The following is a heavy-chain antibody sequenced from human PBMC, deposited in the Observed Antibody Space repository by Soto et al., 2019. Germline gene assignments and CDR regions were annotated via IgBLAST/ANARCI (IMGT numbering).Heavy chain of an antibody. V-gene: IGHV3-72*01. J-gene: IGHJ4*02. CDR1: GFTFSDHY. CDR2: IRKKARSYTT. Sequence: EVQLVESGGGLVQPGGSLRLSCAASGFTFSDHYMDWVRQVPGKGLEWVGRIRKKARSYTTEYAASVKGRFTISRDDSKHSMYLQMNSLKTEDTAVYFCAKISPTSYFDFWGQGTLVTVSS. CDR3: AKISPTSYFDF. D-gene: IGHD1-26*01.